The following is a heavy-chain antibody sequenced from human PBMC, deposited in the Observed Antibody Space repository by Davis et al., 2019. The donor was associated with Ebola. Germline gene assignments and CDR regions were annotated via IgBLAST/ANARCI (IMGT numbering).Heavy chain of an antibody. CDR3: ARRVGARSGFDY. J-gene: IGHJ4*02. Sequence: AASVKVSCKASGYTFTSYYMHWVRQATGQGLEWMGWMNPNSGNTGYAQKFQGRVTMTRNISISIAYMELNSLRSEDTAVYYCARRVGARSGFDYWGQGVPVTVSS. CDR2: MNPNSGNT. CDR1: GYTFTSYY. V-gene: IGHV1-8*02. D-gene: IGHD1-26*01.